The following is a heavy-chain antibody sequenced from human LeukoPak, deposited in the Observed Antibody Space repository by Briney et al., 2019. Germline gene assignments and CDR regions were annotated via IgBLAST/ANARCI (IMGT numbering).Heavy chain of an antibody. Sequence: GSSVKVSCKASGGTFSSYAISWVRQAPGQGLEWMGGIISIFGTANYAQKFQGRVTITADESTSTAYMELSSLRSEDTAVYYCATEKNYYDSSGYEVYFDYWGQGTLVTVSS. CDR2: IISIFGTA. D-gene: IGHD3-22*01. CDR3: ATEKNYYDSSGYEVYFDY. J-gene: IGHJ4*02. V-gene: IGHV1-69*01. CDR1: GGTFSSYA.